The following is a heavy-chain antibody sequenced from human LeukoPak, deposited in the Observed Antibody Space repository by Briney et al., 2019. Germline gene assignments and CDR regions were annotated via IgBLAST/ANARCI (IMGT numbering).Heavy chain of an antibody. CDR3: ARDYVWGNHRYFKDDY. D-gene: IGHD3-16*02. V-gene: IGHV1-2*02. CDR1: GYSFTGYY. Sequence: GASVKVSCKASGYSFTGYYMHWVRQAPGQGLEWMGWINPDSGGTKYAQRFQGRVTMTRDTSISTAYMELSRLTSDDTAVYYCARDYVWGNHRYFKDDYWGQGTLVTVSS. J-gene: IGHJ4*02. CDR2: INPDSGGT.